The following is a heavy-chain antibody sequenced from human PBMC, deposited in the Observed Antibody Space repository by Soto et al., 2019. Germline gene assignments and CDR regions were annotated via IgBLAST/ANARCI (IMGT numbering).Heavy chain of an antibody. Sequence: GASVKVSCKASGYTFTSYYSHWVRQAPGQGLEWMGIINPSGGSTSYAQKFQGRVTMTRDTSTSTVYMELSSLRSEDTAVYYCASAYCGGDCYPYYYYYYMDVWGKGTTVTVSS. CDR1: GYTFTSYY. J-gene: IGHJ6*03. V-gene: IGHV1-46*03. CDR3: ASAYCGGDCYPYYYYYYMDV. CDR2: INPSGGST. D-gene: IGHD2-21*01.